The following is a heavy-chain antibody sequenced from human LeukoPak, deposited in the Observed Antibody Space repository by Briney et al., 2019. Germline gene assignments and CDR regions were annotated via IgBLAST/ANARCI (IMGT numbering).Heavy chain of an antibody. Sequence: PGGSLRLSCAASGFTFSSSWMTWVRQAPGKGLEWVANIKEDGSEKNYVDSVKGRFTISRDNAKNSLYLQMNSLRAEDTAMYYCVRTRSSFDYWGQGALVTVSS. J-gene: IGHJ4*02. CDR2: IKEDGSEK. CDR3: VRTRSSFDY. CDR1: GFTFSSSW. V-gene: IGHV3-7*01.